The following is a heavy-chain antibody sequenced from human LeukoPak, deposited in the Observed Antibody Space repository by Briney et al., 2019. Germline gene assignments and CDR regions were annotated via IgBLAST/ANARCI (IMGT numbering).Heavy chain of an antibody. V-gene: IGHV1-69*04. D-gene: IGHD6-13*01. CDR2: IIPILGIA. CDR1: GGTFSIYA. CDR3: ARNLNSSSWPFR. Sequence: GSSVKVSCKASGGTFSIYAISWVRQAPGQGLEWMGRIIPILGIANYAQKFQGRVTITADKSTSTAYMELSSLRSEDTAVFYCARNLNSSSWPFRWGQGTMVTVSS. J-gene: IGHJ3*01.